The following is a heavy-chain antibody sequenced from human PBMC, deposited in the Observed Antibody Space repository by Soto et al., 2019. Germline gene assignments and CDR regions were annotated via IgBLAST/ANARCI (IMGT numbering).Heavy chain of an antibody. CDR2: IYYSGST. Sequence: SETLSLTCTVSGGSISSYYWRWIRQPPGKGLEWIGYIYYSGSTNYNPSLKSRVTISVDTSKNQFSLKLSSVTAADTAVYYCARVLDFGGPYYMDVWGKGTTVTVSS. CDR1: GGSISSYY. D-gene: IGHD3-3*01. J-gene: IGHJ6*03. CDR3: ARVLDFGGPYYMDV. V-gene: IGHV4-59*08.